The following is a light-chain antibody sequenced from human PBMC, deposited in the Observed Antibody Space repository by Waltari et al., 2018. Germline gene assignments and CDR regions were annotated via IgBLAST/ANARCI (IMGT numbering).Light chain of an antibody. CDR3: CSYAGSGTFVV. CDR1: SSDVGSNNL. CDR2: EGS. Sequence: QSALTQPASVSGSPGQSITISCTGTSSDVGSNNLVSWYQQHPGQAPKFGIYEGSERPSGISNRFSGSKSGITASLTISGLQPEDEADYYCCSYAGSGTFVVFGGGTKLTVL. J-gene: IGLJ2*01. V-gene: IGLV2-23*03.